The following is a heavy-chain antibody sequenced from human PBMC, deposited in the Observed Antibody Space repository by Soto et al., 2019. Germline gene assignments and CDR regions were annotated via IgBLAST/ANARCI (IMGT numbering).Heavy chain of an antibody. J-gene: IGHJ4*02. CDR1: GFTFSNAW. Sequence: GGSLRLSCAASGFTFSNAWMSWVRQAPGKGLEWMANIKYDGSEKYYVDSVKGRLTISRDNAKNSLYLQMNSLRAEDTAMYYCASSPRKDGRLDYWGQGTLVTVSS. CDR2: IKYDGSEK. CDR3: ASSPRKDGRLDY. D-gene: IGHD2-15*01. V-gene: IGHV3-7*03.